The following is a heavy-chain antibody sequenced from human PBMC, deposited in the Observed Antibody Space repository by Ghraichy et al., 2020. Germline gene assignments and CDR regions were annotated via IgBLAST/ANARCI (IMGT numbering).Heavy chain of an antibody. CDR2: IYYRGNT. J-gene: IGHJ4*02. CDR1: GGSISSYY. V-gene: IGHV4-39*01. Sequence: SQTLSLTCTVSGGSISSYYWDWIRQPPGKGLEWIGSIYYRGNTYFNPSLKSRVTISVDTSKNQFSLKLSSVTAADTAVYYCARRARTHFDYLGQGTLVTV. CDR3: ARRARTHFDY.